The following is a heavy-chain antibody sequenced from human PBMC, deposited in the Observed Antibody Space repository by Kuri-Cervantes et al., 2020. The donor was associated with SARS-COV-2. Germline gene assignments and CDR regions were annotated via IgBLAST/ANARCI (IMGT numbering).Heavy chain of an antibody. Sequence: ASVKVSCKASGYTFTSYGISWVRQAPGQELEWMGWISAYNGNTNYAQKLQGRVTMTTDTSTSTAYMELRSLRSDDTAVYYCARSTYYGSGSYPNRYYFDYWGQGTLVTVSS. D-gene: IGHD3-10*01. J-gene: IGHJ4*02. CDR3: ARSTYYGSGSYPNRYYFDY. CDR1: GYTFTSYG. CDR2: ISAYNGNT. V-gene: IGHV1-18*01.